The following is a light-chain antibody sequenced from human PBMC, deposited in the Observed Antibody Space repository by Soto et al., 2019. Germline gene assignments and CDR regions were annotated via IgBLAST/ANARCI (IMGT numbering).Light chain of an antibody. CDR1: QSVLYSSNNKNY. V-gene: IGKV4-1*01. J-gene: IGKJ1*01. Sequence: DIVMTQSPDSLAVSIGERATINCKSSQSVLYSSNNKNYLAWYLQKPGQPPQLLIYAVSNWSSGVPDRFSGSGSGTDFTLKISRVEAEDVGVYYCMQSIQLPRTFGQGPRWIS. CDR3: MQSIQLPRT. CDR2: AVS.